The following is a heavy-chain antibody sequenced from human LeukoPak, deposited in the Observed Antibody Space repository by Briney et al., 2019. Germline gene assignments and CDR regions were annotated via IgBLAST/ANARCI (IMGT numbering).Heavy chain of an antibody. J-gene: IGHJ4*02. D-gene: IGHD5-24*01. CDR1: GYAFTTYG. V-gene: IGHV1-18*01. CDR3: ARDHVPRGDGYNYYEY. Sequence: GASVKVSRKTSGYAFTTYGISWVRQAPGQGLEWMGWISGHKGTVIYAQKLRGRLTMTTDMFTTTAYMDLRSLGPDDTAVYYCARDHVPRGDGYNYYEYWGQGTLVTASS. CDR2: ISGHKGTV.